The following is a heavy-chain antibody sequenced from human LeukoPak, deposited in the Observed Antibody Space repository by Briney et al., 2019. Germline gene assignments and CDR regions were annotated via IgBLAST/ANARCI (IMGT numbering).Heavy chain of an antibody. D-gene: IGHD5-18*01. CDR2: IDPIDSYT. V-gene: IGHV5-10-1*01. CDR1: GYRFPRYW. J-gene: IGHJ4*02. Sequence: GESLKISGKASGYRFPRYWITWLRQMPGKGLEWMGGIDPIDSYTTYSPSFQGHVTISADKSIATFYLQWSSLKASDTAMYYCARARVDTAMSDFDSWGEGTLVTVSS. CDR3: ARARVDTAMSDFDS.